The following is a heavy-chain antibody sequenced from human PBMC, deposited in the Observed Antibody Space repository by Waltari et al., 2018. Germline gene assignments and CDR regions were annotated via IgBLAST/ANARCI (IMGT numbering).Heavy chain of an antibody. D-gene: IGHD2-2*01. CDR1: GYSFPSYA. CDR2: INTNSGNP. V-gene: IGHV7-4-1*02. Sequence: QVELVQSGPELKKPGASVKVSCRAYGYSFPSYAINWVRQAPGRGFELMGWINTNSGNPTYVQGFTGRFVFSLDTSVSTAFLQINSLEAEDTAVYYCAREVVPAATIVVNWFDPWGQGTLVTVSS. CDR3: AREVVPAATIVVNWFDP. J-gene: IGHJ5*02.